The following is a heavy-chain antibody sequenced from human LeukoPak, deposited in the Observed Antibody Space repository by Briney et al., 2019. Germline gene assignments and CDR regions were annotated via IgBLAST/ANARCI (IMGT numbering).Heavy chain of an antibody. CDR3: ARQMEDQKVLAADDAFDI. CDR1: GGSIRSSSYY. V-gene: IGHV4-39*01. Sequence: SETLSLTCTVSGGSIRSSSYYWGWIRQPPGKGLEWIGSIYYSGSTYYNPSLKSRVTISIDTSKNQFSLELSSVTAADTAVYYCARQMEDQKVLAADDAFDIWGQGTMVTVSS. CDR2: IYYSGST. J-gene: IGHJ3*02. D-gene: IGHD1-1*01.